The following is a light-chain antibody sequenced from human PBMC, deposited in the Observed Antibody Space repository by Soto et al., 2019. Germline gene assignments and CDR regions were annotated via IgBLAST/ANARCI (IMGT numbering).Light chain of an antibody. CDR2: GAS. CDR3: QQYNSWT. CDR1: QSVSIN. V-gene: IGKV3-15*01. Sequence: EIMMTQSPAILSVSRVERATLSCRASQSVSINLAWYQQKPDQVPRLLIYGASSRATGIPARFSGSGSGTDFTLTISSLQSEDFATYYCQQYNSWTFGQGTKVDIK. J-gene: IGKJ1*01.